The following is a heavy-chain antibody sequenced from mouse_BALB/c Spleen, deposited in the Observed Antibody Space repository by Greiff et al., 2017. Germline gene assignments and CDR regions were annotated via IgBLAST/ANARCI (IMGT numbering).Heavy chain of an antibody. CDR3: ARASYSWDY. J-gene: IGHJ2*01. D-gene: IGHD2-10*01. CDR1: GYSITSDYA. V-gene: IGHV3-2*02. CDR2: ISYSGST. Sequence: EVKLQESGPGLVKPSQSLSLTCTVTGYSITSDYAWNWIRQFPGNKLEWMGYISYSGSTSYNPSLKGRISITRDTSKNQFFLQLNSVTTEDTATYYCARASYSWDYWGQGTTLTVSS.